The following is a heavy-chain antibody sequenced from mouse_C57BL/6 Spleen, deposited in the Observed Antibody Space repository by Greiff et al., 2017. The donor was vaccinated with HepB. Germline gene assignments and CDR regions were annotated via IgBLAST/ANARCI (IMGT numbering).Heavy chain of an antibody. D-gene: IGHD1-1*01. Sequence: DVQLQESGGDLVKPGGSLKLSCAASGFTFSSYGMSWVRQTPDKRLEWVATISSGGSYTYYPDSVKGRFTISRDNAKNTQYLQMSSLKSEDTAMYYCAKELLRSHWYFDVWGTGTTVTVSS. J-gene: IGHJ1*03. V-gene: IGHV5-6*01. CDR2: ISSGGSYT. CDR3: AKELLRSHWYFDV. CDR1: GFTFSSYG.